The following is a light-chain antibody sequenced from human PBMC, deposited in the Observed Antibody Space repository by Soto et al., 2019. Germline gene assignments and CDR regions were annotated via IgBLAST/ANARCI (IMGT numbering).Light chain of an antibody. Sequence: EIVLTQSPGTLSLSPGERATLSCRASQTITNNYLAWYQQKPGQAPRLVMSGASSRATGIPDRFSGSGSETDFTLTISRLEPEDFAVYYCQQYDSSYTFGQGTKLEIK. CDR2: GAS. CDR3: QQYDSSYT. V-gene: IGKV3-20*01. J-gene: IGKJ2*01. CDR1: QTITNNY.